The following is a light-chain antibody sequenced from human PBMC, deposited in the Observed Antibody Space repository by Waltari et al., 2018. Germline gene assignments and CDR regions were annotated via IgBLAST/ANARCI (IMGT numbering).Light chain of an antibody. CDR3: QAWDSSTVV. CDR2: QDR. CDR1: NLGDKY. V-gene: IGLV3-1*01. Sequence: SYELTQPPSVSVSPGQTASITCSGDNLGDKYICWYQQKPGQSPVVVMYQDRKRPSGIPERFSGSNAGNTGTLTISGTQAMDEADYYCQAWDSSTVVIGGGTKLTVL. J-gene: IGLJ2*01.